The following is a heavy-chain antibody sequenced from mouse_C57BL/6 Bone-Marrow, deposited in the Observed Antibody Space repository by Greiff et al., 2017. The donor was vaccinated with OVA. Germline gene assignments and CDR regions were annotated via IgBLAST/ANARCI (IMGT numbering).Heavy chain of an antibody. Sequence: VQLQQPGAELVRPGTSVKLSCKASGYTFTSYWMHWVKQRPGQGLEWIGVIDPSDSYTNYNQKFKGKATLTVDTSSSTACMQLSSLTSEDSAVYYCARELLRYWGQGTLVTVSA. D-gene: IGHD1-1*01. CDR3: ARELLRY. CDR1: GYTFTSYW. CDR2: IDPSDSYT. J-gene: IGHJ3*01. V-gene: IGHV1-59*01.